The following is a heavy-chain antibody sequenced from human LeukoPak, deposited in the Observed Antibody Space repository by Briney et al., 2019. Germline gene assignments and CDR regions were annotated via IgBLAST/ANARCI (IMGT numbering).Heavy chain of an antibody. CDR3: ARGANRLDS. J-gene: IGHJ4*02. CDR1: GGSINTYY. Sequence: SETLSLTCSVSGGSINTYYWSWIRQTPGKGLEWIGFIYYTGSTNYNPSLKSRVTMPVDTSKSQFSLKLTSVIAADTALYYCARGANRLDSWGRGTLVTVSS. V-gene: IGHV4-59*12. D-gene: IGHD1-14*01. CDR2: IYYTGST.